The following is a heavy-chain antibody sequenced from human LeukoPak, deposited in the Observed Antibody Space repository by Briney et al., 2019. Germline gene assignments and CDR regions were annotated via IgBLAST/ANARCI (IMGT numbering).Heavy chain of an antibody. J-gene: IGHJ5*02. D-gene: IGHD6-13*01. CDR2: IYFSGTT. CDR3: ARRRAEGGSNGHYNWFDP. Sequence: KPSETLSLTCTVSGDSINAYYWGWIRQPPGKGLEWIGYIYFSGTTKYNPSLESRVTISVDTSKNQFSLMLSSVTAADTAVYYCARRRAEGGSNGHYNWFDPWGQGILVTVSS. CDR1: GDSINAYY. V-gene: IGHV4-59*08.